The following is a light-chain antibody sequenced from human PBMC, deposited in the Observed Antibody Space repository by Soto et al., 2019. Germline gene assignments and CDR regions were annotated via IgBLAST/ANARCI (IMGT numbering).Light chain of an antibody. CDR3: SSFTSSSTLV. CDR2: EVS. CDR1: SADVGAYHY. Sequence: QSVLTQPASVSGSPGQSITVSCAGTSADVGAYHYVSWYQQDPGKAPKLIIYEVSNRPSGVSDRFSGSKSGNTASLTISGLQAEDEGDYYCSSFTSSSTLVFGTGTKLTVL. J-gene: IGLJ1*01. V-gene: IGLV2-14*01.